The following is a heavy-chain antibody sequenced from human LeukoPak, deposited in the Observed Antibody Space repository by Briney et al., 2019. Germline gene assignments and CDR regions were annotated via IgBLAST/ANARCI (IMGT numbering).Heavy chain of an antibody. CDR1: GFTFSSYA. J-gene: IGHJ4*02. D-gene: IGHD2-15*01. Sequence: GGSLRLSCAASGFTFSSYAMHWVRQAPGKGLEYVSGISSDGGSPFHVNSVKGRFTISRDDSKDTLYLQMGSLRAEDMAVYYCAREYCSGGRCQYYFDYWGQGTLVTVSS. V-gene: IGHV3-64*01. CDR2: ISSDGGSP. CDR3: AREYCSGGRCQYYFDY.